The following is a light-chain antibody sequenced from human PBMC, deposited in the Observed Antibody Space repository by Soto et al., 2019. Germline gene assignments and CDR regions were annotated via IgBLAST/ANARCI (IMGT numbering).Light chain of an antibody. CDR2: ENN. CDR1: NIGNNY. V-gene: IGLV1-51*02. CDR3: GTWDSLSALYV. Sequence: QSVLTQPRSVSGSPGQSVTISNIGNNYVSWYQQLPGTAPKLLIYENNKRPSGIPDRFSGSKSGTSATLGITGLQTGDEADYYCGTWDSLSALYVFGTGTKVTVL. J-gene: IGLJ1*01.